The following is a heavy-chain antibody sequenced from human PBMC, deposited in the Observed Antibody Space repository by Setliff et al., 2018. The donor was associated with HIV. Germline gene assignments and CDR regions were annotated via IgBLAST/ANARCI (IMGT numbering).Heavy chain of an antibody. CDR1: GGSVSSFY. D-gene: IGHD2-15*01. J-gene: IGHJ3*02. Sequence: TSETLSLTYTVSGGSVSSFYWSWIRQPAEKGLEWIGRIYTRGSTNSNPSLKGRVTMSVDTSKNHFSLKLSSVTAADTAIYYCARGLGGGFSLDAFDIWGRGTMVTVSS. V-gene: IGHV4-4*07. CDR3: ARGLGGGFSLDAFDI. CDR2: IYTRGST.